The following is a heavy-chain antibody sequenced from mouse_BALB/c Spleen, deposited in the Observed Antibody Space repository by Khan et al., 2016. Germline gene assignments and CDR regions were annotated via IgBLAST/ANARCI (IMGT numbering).Heavy chain of an antibody. CDR2: IDPANGNT. Sequence: VQLQQPGAELVKPGASVKLSCTASDFNIKDTYMHWVKQRPEQGLEWIGRIDPANGNTKYDPKFQGQTTITGDTSSNTAYLQLSSLTSEVTTAYYCARSPYGYGVGVAYWCQGTLVTVSA. CDR1: DFNIKDTY. CDR3: ARSPYGYGVGVAY. J-gene: IGHJ3*01. D-gene: IGHD2-2*01. V-gene: IGHV14-3*02.